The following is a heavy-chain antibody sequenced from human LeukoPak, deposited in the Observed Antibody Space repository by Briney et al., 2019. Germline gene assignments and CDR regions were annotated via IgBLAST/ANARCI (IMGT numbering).Heavy chain of an antibody. Sequence: GGSLRLSCATSGFTFSNYAMSWVRQTPGKGLEWVSGINDRGDKAFYADSVKDRFTISRDNSKSTLYLQMSSLRAEDTAVYYCTKEEAAIGRPKFDYWGQGTLVSVSS. CDR1: GFTFSNYA. J-gene: IGHJ4*02. D-gene: IGHD6-13*01. CDR3: TKEEAAIGRPKFDY. V-gene: IGHV3-23*01. CDR2: INDRGDKA.